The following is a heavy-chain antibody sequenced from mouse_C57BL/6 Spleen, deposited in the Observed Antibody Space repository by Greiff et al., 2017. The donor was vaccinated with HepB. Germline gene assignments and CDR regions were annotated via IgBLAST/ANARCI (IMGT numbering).Heavy chain of an antibody. D-gene: IGHD1-1*01. CDR2: ISYDGIN. CDR3: ANQRSYFDY. CDR1: GYSITSGYY. J-gene: IGHJ2*01. Sequence: ESGPGLVKPSQSLSLTCSFTGYSITSGYYWNWIRQFPGNKLEWLGYISYDGINNYNPSLKNRISITRYTSKNQFFLKLNSVTTEDTATYYCANQRSYFDYWGQGTTLTVSS. V-gene: IGHV3-6*01.